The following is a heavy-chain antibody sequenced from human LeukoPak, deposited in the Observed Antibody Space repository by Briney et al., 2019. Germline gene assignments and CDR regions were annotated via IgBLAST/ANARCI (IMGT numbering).Heavy chain of an antibody. CDR2: ISSSSSYM. Sequence: GGSLRLSCAASRFTFTSYYMNWVRQAPGQGLEWVSSISSSSSYMYYADSVKGRFTISRDNAKNSLYLQMNSLRAEHTAVYYCARDLPQPTFASPSSHGTAFHIWGEGTMVTVSS. D-gene: IGHD1-26*01. CDR3: ARDLPQPTFASPSSHGTAFHI. J-gene: IGHJ3*02. V-gene: IGHV3-21*01. CDR1: RFTFTSYY.